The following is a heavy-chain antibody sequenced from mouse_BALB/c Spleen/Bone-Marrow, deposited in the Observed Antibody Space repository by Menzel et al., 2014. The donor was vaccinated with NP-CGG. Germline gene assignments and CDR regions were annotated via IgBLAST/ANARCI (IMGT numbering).Heavy chain of an antibody. CDR3: ARVYGNYDAMDY. CDR2: INPSSGYT. CDR1: GYTFTTYT. V-gene: IGHV1-4*01. D-gene: IGHD2-1*01. J-gene: IGHJ4*01. Sequence: VMLVESGAELARPGASVKMSCRASGYTFTTYTMHWVKQRPGQGLEWIGYINPSSGYTYYNQKFKDKATLTAGKSSSAAYLQLSSLTSEDSAVYYCARVYGNYDAMDYWGQGTSVTVSS.